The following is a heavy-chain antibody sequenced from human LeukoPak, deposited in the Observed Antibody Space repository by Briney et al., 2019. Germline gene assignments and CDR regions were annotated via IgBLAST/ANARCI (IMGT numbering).Heavy chain of an antibody. CDR3: ARVATVTTLSPGY. CDR2: INPNSGGT. J-gene: IGHJ4*02. V-gene: IGHV1-2*02. Sequence: ASVKVSCKASGYIFTGYYMHWVRQAPGQGLEWMGWINPNSGGTNYAQKFQGRVTMTRDTSISTAYMELSRLRSDDTAVYYCARVATVTTLSPGYWGQGTLVTVSS. D-gene: IGHD4-17*01. CDR1: GYIFTGYY.